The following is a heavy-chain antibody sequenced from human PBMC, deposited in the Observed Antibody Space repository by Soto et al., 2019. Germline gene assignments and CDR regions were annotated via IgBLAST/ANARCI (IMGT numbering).Heavy chain of an antibody. CDR1: GFTSNDYA. V-gene: IGHV3-9*02. J-gene: IGHJ4*02. CDR2: IYYNSDRI. D-gene: IGHD3-16*01. Sequence: EVKLVESGGGLVQPGRSLRLSCAASGFTSNDYAMNWVRQAPGKGLEWVSGIYYNSDRIDYGDSVKGRFATSRDNAKNALYLQMNSLRPEDTAVYDCVKDVLPGGADYWAPGTLVTVSS. CDR3: VKDVLPGGADY.